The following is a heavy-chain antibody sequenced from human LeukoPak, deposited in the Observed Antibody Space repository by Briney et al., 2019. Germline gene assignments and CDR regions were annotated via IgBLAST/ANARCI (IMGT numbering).Heavy chain of an antibody. CDR1: GGTFSSYA. D-gene: IGHD1-7*01. J-gene: IGHJ6*03. Sequence: GASVKVSCKASGGTFSSYAISWVRQAPGQGLEWMGGIIPIFGTANYAQKFQGRVTITTDESTSTAYMELSSLRSEDTAAYYCARGGETGTTLAYYYYMDVWGKGTTVTVSS. V-gene: IGHV1-69*05. CDR2: IIPIFGTA. CDR3: ARGGETGTTLAYYYYMDV.